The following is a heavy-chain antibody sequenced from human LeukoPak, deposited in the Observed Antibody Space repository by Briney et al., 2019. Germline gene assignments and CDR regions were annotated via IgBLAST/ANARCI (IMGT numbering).Heavy chain of an antibody. CDR3: ARDSSGYFGYFQH. V-gene: IGHV4-34*01. CDR2: INHSGST. CDR1: GGSFSGYY. J-gene: IGHJ1*01. Sequence: SETLSLTCAVYGGSFSGYYWSWIRQPPGKGLEWIGEINHSGSTNYNPSLKSRVTISVDTSKNQFSLKLSSVTAADTAVYYCARDSSGYFGYFQHWGQGTLVTVSS. D-gene: IGHD3-22*01.